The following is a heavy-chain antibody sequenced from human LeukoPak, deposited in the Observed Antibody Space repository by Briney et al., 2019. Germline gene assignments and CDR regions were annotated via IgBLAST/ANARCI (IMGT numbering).Heavy chain of an antibody. J-gene: IGHJ5*02. V-gene: IGHV4-59*12. Sequence: PSEPLSLTCTVSGGSIRSYYWSWIRQPPGKGLEWIGYIYYSGSTNYNPSLKSRVTISVDTSKNQFSLKLSSVTAADTAVYYCAREVSALFDPWGQGTLVTVSS. CDR3: AREVSALFDP. CDR2: IYYSGST. CDR1: GGSIRSYY.